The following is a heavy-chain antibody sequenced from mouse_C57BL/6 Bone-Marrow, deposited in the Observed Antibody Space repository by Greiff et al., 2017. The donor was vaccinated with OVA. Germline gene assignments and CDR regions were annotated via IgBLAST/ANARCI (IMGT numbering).Heavy chain of an antibody. CDR3: AIITTVVAKDYAMDY. J-gene: IGHJ4*01. CDR1: GFNIKNTY. V-gene: IGHV14-3*01. D-gene: IGHD1-1*01. CDR2: IDPANGNT. Sequence: EVQLQESVAELVRPGASVKLSCTASGFNIKNTYMHWVKQRPEQGLEWIGRIDPANGNTKYAPKFQGKATITADTSSNTAYLQLSSLTSEDTAIYYCAIITTVVAKDYAMDYWGQGTSVTVSS.